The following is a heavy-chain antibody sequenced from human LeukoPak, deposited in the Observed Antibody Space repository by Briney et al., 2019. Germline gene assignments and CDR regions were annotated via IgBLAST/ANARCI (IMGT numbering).Heavy chain of an antibody. CDR3: ARGSGYSH. V-gene: IGHV3-23*01. D-gene: IGHD3-3*01. CDR2: FVISGDGT. Sequence: GRSLRLSCALSGFIPTDYAMSWVRQAPGKGLEWVSGFVISGDGTYYVECVKGRFTISRDKSENTVYLQVNSVRAEDTAVYYCARGSGYSHWGQGTLVTVSS. J-gene: IGHJ4*02. CDR1: GFIPTDYA.